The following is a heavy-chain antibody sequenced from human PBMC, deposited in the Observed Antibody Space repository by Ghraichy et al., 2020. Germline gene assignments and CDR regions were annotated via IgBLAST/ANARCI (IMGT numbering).Heavy chain of an antibody. CDR2: ISPDGSGK. CDR1: GFSITSAW. Sequence: AGSLRLSCAVSGFSITSAWMSWLRQAPGKGPEWVATISPDGSGKDYVASVRGRFSISRDTAKNSLYLQMNSLGVEDTAIYYCARGPFWGPGTLVTVSS. CDR3: ARGPF. V-gene: IGHV3-7*03. J-gene: IGHJ4*02.